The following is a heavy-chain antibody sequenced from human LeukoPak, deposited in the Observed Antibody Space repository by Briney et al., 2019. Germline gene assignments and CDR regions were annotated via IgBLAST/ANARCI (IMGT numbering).Heavy chain of an antibody. D-gene: IGHD2-2*02. Sequence: SETLSLTCTVSGGSISSYYWSWIRQPPGKGLEWIGYIYYSGSTNYNPSLKSRVTISVDTSKNQFSLKLSPVTAADTAVYYCARGPIVVVPAAIIGSDNWFDPWGQGTLVTVSS. CDR3: ARGPIVVVPAAIIGSDNWFDP. V-gene: IGHV4-59*01. CDR1: GGSISSYY. CDR2: IYYSGST. J-gene: IGHJ5*02.